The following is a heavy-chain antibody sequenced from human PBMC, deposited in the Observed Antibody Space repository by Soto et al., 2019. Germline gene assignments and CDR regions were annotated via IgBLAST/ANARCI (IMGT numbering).Heavy chain of an antibody. CDR2: IIPIFGTA. D-gene: IGHD2-15*01. J-gene: IGHJ6*02. CDR3: ARSSGYCSGGSCYWDYYYGMDV. CDR1: GGTFSSYA. V-gene: IGHV1-69*01. Sequence: QVQLVQSGAEVKKPGSSVKVSCKASGGTFSSYAISWVRQAPGQGPEWMGGIIPIFGTANYAQKFQGRVTITADESTSTAYMELSSLRSEDTAVYYCARSSGYCSGGSCYWDYYYGMDVWGQGTTVTVSS.